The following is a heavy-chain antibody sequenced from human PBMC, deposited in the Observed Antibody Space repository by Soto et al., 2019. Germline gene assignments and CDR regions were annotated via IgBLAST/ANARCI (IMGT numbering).Heavy chain of an antibody. V-gene: IGHV3-30*18. Sequence: GGSLRLSCAASGFTFSDYGMHWVRQAPGKGLEWVALISYHGSNEHYADSVKGRFTISRDNSKNTLYLQMNSLRAEDTAVYYCAKDPGYISTSSAGHIGMDVLGQGITITVSS. J-gene: IGHJ6*01. CDR2: ISYHGSNE. D-gene: IGHD6-13*01. CDR3: AKDPGYISTSSAGHIGMDV. CDR1: GFTFSDYG.